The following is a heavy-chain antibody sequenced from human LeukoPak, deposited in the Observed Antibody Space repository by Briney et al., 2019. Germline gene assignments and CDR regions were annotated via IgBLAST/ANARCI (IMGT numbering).Heavy chain of an antibody. CDR3: ARDYRGYRAPYYFDY. Sequence: GGSLRLSCAASGFTFSSYWMSWVRQAPGKGLEWVANVKQDGSEKYYVDSVKGRFTISRDNARNSLYLQMNSLRAEDTAVYYCARDYRGYRAPYYFDYWGQGTLVTVSS. CDR2: VKQDGSEK. V-gene: IGHV3-7*01. D-gene: IGHD2-15*01. J-gene: IGHJ4*02. CDR1: GFTFSSYW.